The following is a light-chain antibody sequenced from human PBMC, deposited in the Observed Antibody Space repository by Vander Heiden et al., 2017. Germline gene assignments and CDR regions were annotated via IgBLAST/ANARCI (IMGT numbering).Light chain of an antibody. Sequence: FMLTQPHSVSESPGQTVTISFTRSSGSIARNYVQWYQQRPGSSPTTVIYENDQRAAGVPDRFSGSIDSSSNSASLTISGLKTEDEADYYCQSYDTNSHVFGTGTKVTVL. CDR1: SGSIARNY. J-gene: IGLJ1*01. CDR3: QSYDTNSHV. CDR2: END. V-gene: IGLV6-57*01.